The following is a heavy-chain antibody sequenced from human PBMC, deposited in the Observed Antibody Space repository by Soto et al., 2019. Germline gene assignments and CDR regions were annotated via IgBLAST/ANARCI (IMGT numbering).Heavy chain of an antibody. D-gene: IGHD2-2*01. CDR3: ARDGGYCSSTSCSDAFDI. CDR1: GGTFSSYA. CDR2: IIPIFGTA. V-gene: IGHV1-69*01. Sequence: QVQLVQSGAEVKKPGSSVKVSCKASGGTFSSYAISWVRQAPGQGLEWMGGIIPIFGTANYAQKIQDRFTITADESTSTAYMELSSLRSEDTAVYYCARDGGYCSSTSCSDAFDIWGQGTMVTVSS. J-gene: IGHJ3*02.